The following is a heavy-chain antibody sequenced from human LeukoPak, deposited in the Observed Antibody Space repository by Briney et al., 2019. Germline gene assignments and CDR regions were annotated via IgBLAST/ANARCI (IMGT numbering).Heavy chain of an antibody. CDR1: GFTFSSYS. Sequence: GGSLRLSCAASGFTFSSYSMNWVRQAPGRGLEWVSSISSSSSYIYYADSVKGRFTISRDNAKNSLYLQTNRLRAEDTAVYYCARGRRYCSRTSCDVERTNYYYYMDVWGKGTTVTVSS. CDR3: ARGRRYCSRTSCDVERTNYYYYMDV. D-gene: IGHD2-2*01. CDR2: ISSSSSYI. V-gene: IGHV3-21*01. J-gene: IGHJ6*03.